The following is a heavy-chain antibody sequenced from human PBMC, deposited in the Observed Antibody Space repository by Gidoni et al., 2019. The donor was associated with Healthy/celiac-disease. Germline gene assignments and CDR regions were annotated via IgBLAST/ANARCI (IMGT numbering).Heavy chain of an antibody. CDR1: GFTFRRYR. CDR2: IKQDGSEK. D-gene: IGHD3-22*01. J-gene: IGHJ5*02. V-gene: IGHV3-7*03. Sequence: EVQLVESGGGLVQPGGSLRLSCAASGFTFRRYRMSWVRQAPGKGLGWVANIKQDGSEKYYVDSVKGRFTISRDNAKNSLYLQMNSLRAEDTAVYYCARRSSDYYDSSGYYCDWFDPWGQGTLVTVSS. CDR3: ARRSSDYYDSSGYYCDWFDP.